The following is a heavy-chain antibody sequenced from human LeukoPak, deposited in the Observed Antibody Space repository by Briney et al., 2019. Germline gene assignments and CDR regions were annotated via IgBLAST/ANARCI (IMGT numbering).Heavy chain of an antibody. Sequence: GGSLRLSCAASGFSFRDYPMGWVRRASGKRLEWVSGISAGADVIFYADPVKGRFTISRDNSKNTLYLQMNSLRAEDSAEYYCAKSLLTTATGTGRAFDIWGQGTMVTVSA. CDR2: ISAGADVI. D-gene: IGHD1-1*01. CDR1: GFSFRDYP. CDR3: AKSLLTTATGTGRAFDI. V-gene: IGHV3-23*01. J-gene: IGHJ3*02.